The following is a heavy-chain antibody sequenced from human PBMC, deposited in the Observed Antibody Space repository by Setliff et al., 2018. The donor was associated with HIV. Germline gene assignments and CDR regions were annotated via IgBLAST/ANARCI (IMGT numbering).Heavy chain of an antibody. D-gene: IGHD6-6*01. CDR3: VRGAPRPAYYYYYYMDV. Sequence: SETLSLTCAVSGYSISNGYYWVWIRQPPGKGLEWIGLIFHTGIAYYNPSLQSRVTISVDTSKNQFSLKLSSVTATDTAVYYCVRGAPRPAYYYYYYMDVWGKGTTVTVSS. V-gene: IGHV4-38-2*01. CDR2: IFHTGIA. CDR1: GYSISNGYY. J-gene: IGHJ6*03.